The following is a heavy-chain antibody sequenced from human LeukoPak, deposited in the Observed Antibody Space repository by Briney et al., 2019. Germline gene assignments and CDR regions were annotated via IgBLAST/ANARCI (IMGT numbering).Heavy chain of an antibody. Sequence: ASVKVSCTASGYTFTSYAMHWVRQAPGQRLEWMGWINAGNGNTKYSQKFQGRVTITRATSASTAYMELSSLRSEDTAVYYCARDLRGYSYGYPGYWGQGTLVTVSS. V-gene: IGHV1-3*01. CDR2: INAGNGNT. J-gene: IGHJ4*02. CDR1: GYTFTSYA. D-gene: IGHD5-18*01. CDR3: ARDLRGYSYGYPGY.